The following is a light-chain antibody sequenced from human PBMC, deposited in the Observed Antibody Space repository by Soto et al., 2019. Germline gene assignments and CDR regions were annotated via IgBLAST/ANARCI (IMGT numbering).Light chain of an antibody. CDR3: CSYAGSSTPYV. CDR1: SSDVGRYNY. J-gene: IGLJ1*01. V-gene: IGLV2-11*01. Sequence: QSVLTQPRSVSGSPGQSVTVSCTGTSSDVGRYNYVSWYQQHPGKAPKLMIYDVSKRPSGVPDRFSGSKSGNTASLTISGLQAEDEADYYCCSYAGSSTPYVFGTGTKVTVL. CDR2: DVS.